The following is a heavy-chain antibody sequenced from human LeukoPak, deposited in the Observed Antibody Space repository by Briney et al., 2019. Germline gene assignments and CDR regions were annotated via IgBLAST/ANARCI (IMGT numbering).Heavy chain of an antibody. J-gene: IGHJ4*02. Sequence: GGSLRLSCAASGFTFSSYAMSWVRQAPGKGLEWVSDIRGSDGSTYYADAVKGRFTISRDNSKNTLYLRMNSLRAEDTAVYYCARYYDKSGYYGRHDYWGQGTLVTVSS. D-gene: IGHD3-22*01. CDR1: GFTFSSYA. CDR3: ARYYDKSGYYGRHDY. CDR2: IRGSDGST. V-gene: IGHV3-23*01.